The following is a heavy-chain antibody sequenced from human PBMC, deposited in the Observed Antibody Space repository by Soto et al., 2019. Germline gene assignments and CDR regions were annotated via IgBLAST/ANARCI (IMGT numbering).Heavy chain of an antibody. CDR1: GFTFSSYA. CDR2: ISYDGSNK. CDR3: ARGTHYYDSSGYRNDY. J-gene: IGHJ4*02. D-gene: IGHD3-22*01. V-gene: IGHV3-30-3*01. Sequence: QVQLVESGGGVVQPGRSLRLSCAASGFTFSSYAMHWLRQAPGKGLEWVAVISYDGSNKYYADSVKGRFTISRDNSKNTLYLQMNSLRAEDTAVYYCARGTHYYDSSGYRNDYWGQGTLVTVSS.